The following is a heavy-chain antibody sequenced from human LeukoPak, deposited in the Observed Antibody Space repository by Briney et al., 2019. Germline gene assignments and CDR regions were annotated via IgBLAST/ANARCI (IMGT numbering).Heavy chain of an antibody. Sequence: SETLSLTCTVSGGSISSGGYYWSWIRQHPGKGLEWIGYIYYSGSTYYNPSLTGRVTISVDTSKNQFSLKLSSVTAADTAVYYCARGLNYDSSGGRFDYWGQGTLVTVSS. J-gene: IGHJ4*02. CDR1: GGSISSGGYY. D-gene: IGHD3-22*01. CDR2: IYYSGST. CDR3: ARGLNYDSSGGRFDY. V-gene: IGHV4-31*03.